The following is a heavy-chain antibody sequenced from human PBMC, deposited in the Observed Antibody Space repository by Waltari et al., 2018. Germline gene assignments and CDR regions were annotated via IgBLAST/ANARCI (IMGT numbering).Heavy chain of an antibody. Sequence: QAQLQESGPGLVKPSETLSLTCTVSGGSISNYYWTWIRQPPGKGLEWIGYIYYSGSANYNPSLKSRVTISVDTSKNQFSLKPTSVTSADTAVYYCARPIASAGRGGWFDPWGQGTLVTVSP. CDR2: IYYSGSA. CDR1: GGSISNYY. D-gene: IGHD6-13*01. J-gene: IGHJ5*02. CDR3: ARPIASAGRGGWFDP. V-gene: IGHV4-59*01.